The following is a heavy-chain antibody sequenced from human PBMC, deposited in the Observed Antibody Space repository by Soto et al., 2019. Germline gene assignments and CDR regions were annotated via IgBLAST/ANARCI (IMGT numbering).Heavy chain of an antibody. J-gene: IGHJ6*02. Sequence: GESLKISCKGSGYSFTTYWIGWVRQMPGKGLEWMGIIYPGDSDTRYSPSFHGRVTISADKSMTTAYLQWSSLKASDTAMYYCVRPMYYYYYGMDVWGQGTTVTV. CDR2: IYPGDSDT. CDR3: VRPMYYYYYGMDV. V-gene: IGHV5-51*01. CDR1: GYSFTTYW.